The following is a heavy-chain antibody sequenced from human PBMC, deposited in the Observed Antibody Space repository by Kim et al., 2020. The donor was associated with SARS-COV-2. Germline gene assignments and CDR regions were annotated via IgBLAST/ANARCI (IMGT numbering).Heavy chain of an antibody. Sequence: SETLSLTCAVYGGSFSGYYWSWIRQPPGKGLEWIGEINHSGSTNYNPSLKSRVTISVDTSKNQFSLKLSSVTAADTAVYYCARGRWVRSFDPWGQGTLVTVSS. V-gene: IGHV4-34*01. CDR1: GGSFSGYY. CDR2: INHSGST. CDR3: ARGRWVRSFDP. D-gene: IGHD1-26*01. J-gene: IGHJ5*02.